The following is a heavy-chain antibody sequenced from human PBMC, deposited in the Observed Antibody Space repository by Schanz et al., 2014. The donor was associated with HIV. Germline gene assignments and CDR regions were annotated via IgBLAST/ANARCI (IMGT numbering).Heavy chain of an antibody. J-gene: IGHJ4*02. CDR3: ARRSSDGGYYDN. D-gene: IGHD2-15*01. CDR2: MNNDVSSR. Sequence: EVQLVESGGCLVQPGGSLTLSCAASGFSFSDYWMHWVRQVPGKGLLWVSRMNNDVSSRLYADSVKGRFTISRDNDKNTLYLQMNSLRDEDTAVYYCARRSSDGGYYDNWGQGTLVTVSS. V-gene: IGHV3-74*01. CDR1: GFSFSDYW.